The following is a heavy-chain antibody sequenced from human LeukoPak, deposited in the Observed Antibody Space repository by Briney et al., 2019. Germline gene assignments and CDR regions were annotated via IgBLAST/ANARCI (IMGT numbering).Heavy chain of an antibody. J-gene: IGHJ4*02. CDR2: INPNSGGT. V-gene: IGHV1-2*02. D-gene: IGHD2-2*03. Sequence: ASVKVSCKASGYTFTGYFIHWVRQAPGHGLEWMGWINPNSGGTNYAQKFQGRVTMTRDTSISTAYMELSRLRSDDTAVYYCARVDTVRVDYWGQGTLVTVSS. CDR3: ARVDTVRVDY. CDR1: GYTFTGYF.